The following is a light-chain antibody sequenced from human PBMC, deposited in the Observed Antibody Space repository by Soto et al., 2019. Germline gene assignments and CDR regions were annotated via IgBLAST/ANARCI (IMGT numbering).Light chain of an antibody. J-gene: IGLJ2*01. CDR2: EVT. CDR1: SSDVGGYKY. Sequence: QSVLTQPASVSGSPGQSITISCTGTSSDVGGYKYVSWYQHHPGKAPKLIIHEVTSRPSGVSNRFSGSKSGNTASLTISGLQAEDEADYYCTSYTSSATLVFGVGTKVTVL. V-gene: IGLV2-14*01. CDR3: TSYTSSATLV.